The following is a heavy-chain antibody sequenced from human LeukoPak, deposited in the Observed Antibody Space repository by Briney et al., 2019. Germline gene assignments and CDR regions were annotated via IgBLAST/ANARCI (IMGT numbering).Heavy chain of an antibody. Sequence: GGSLRLSCAASGFTFSSYWMSWVRQAPGKGLEWVANIKQDGSEKYYVDSVKGRFTISRDNAKNSLYLQMNSMRAEDTAVYYCARVVDYDSRDYWGQGTLVTVSS. CDR2: IKQDGSEK. D-gene: IGHD3-22*01. CDR3: ARVVDYDSRDY. J-gene: IGHJ4*02. CDR1: GFTFSSYW. V-gene: IGHV3-7*01.